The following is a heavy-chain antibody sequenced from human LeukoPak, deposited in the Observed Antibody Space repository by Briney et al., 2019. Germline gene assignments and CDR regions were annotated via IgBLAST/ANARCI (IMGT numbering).Heavy chain of an antibody. CDR2: ISAYNGNT. V-gene: IGHV1-18*01. CDR3: ARGPEGAG. CDR1: GYTFTSCG. J-gene: IGHJ1*01. D-gene: IGHD1-26*01. Sequence: ASVKVSCRASGYTFTSCGISCVSQAPGHAREWMGWISAYNGNTNYAQKLQGRVTMTTDTSTSTAYMELRSLRSDDTAVYYCARGPEGAGWGQGTLVTVSS.